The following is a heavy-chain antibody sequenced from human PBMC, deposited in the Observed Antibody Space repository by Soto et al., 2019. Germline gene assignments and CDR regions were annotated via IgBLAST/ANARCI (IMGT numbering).Heavy chain of an antibody. J-gene: IGHJ4*02. CDR1: GYSFISHY. V-gene: IGHV1-46*01. CDR2: INPSGGSA. Sequence: QVQLVQSGAEVTRPGASVKVSCKASGYSFISHYIHWVQQAPGQGLEWMGFINPSGGSATLAQKFRGRVTMTRDTSTSTVYMELTILRSEDAAVYYCARDYLSSKLSLSYFDFWGQGTLVTVSS. CDR3: ARDYLSSKLSLSYFDF. D-gene: IGHD2-2*01.